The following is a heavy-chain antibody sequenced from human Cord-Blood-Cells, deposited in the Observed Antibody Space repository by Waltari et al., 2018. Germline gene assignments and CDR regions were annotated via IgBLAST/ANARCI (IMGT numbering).Heavy chain of an antibody. CDR3: AGLPPGGSSDY. D-gene: IGHD6-6*01. J-gene: IGHJ4*02. CDR1: GGSISSSSYS. CDR2: IYYSGST. Sequence: QLQLQESGPGLVKPSETLSLTCTVSGGSISSSSYSWGWIRQPPGKGLEWIGSIYYSGSTYYNPSLKSRVTISVDTSKNQFSLKLSSVTAADTAVYYCAGLPPGGSSDYWGQGTLVTVSS. V-gene: IGHV4-39*01.